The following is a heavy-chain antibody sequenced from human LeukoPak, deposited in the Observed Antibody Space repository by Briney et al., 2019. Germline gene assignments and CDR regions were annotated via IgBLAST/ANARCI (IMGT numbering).Heavy chain of an antibody. CDR2: ISSSSSYI. J-gene: IGHJ4*02. Sequence: PGGSLRPSCAASGFTFSSYSMNWVRQAPGKGLEWVSSISSSSSYIYYADSVKGRFTISRDNAKNSLYLQMNSLRAEDTAVYYCARIGEVAAAVIFDYWGQGTLVTVSS. V-gene: IGHV3-21*01. CDR3: ARIGEVAAAVIFDY. D-gene: IGHD6-13*01. CDR1: GFTFSSYS.